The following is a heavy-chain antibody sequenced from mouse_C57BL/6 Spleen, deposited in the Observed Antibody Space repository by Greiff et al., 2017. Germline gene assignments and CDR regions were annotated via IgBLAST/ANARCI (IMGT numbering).Heavy chain of an antibody. CDR1: GFNIKDYY. CDR2: IDPEDGDT. D-gene: IGHD1-1*01. Sequence: VQLKESGAELVRPGASVKLSCTASGFNIKDYYMHWVKQRPEQGLEWIGRIDPEDGDTEYAPKFQGKATMTADPSSNTAYLQLSSLTSEDTAVYYCTSLYYYGSTAFAYWGQGTLVTVSA. J-gene: IGHJ3*01. V-gene: IGHV14-1*01. CDR3: TSLYYYGSTAFAY.